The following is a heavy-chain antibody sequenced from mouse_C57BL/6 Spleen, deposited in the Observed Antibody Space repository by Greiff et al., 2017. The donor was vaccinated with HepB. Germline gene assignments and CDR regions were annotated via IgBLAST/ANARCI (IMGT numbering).Heavy chain of an antibody. Sequence: QVVEWIGRIDPEDGETKYAPKFQGKATITADTSSNTAYLQLSSLTSEDTAVYYCAKNDYDRAWFAYWGQGTLVTVSA. J-gene: IGHJ3*01. D-gene: IGHD2-4*01. CDR3: AKNDYDRAWFAY. V-gene: IGHV14-2*01. CDR2: IDPEDGET.